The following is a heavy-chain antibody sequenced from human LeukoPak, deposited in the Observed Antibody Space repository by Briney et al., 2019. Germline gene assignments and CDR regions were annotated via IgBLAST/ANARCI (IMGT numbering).Heavy chain of an antibody. Sequence: PGGSLRLSCAASGFTFDDYGMSWVRQAPGKGLEWVSGINWNGGSTGYADSVKGRFTISRDNAKNSLYLQMNSLRAEDTAVYYCAAESNYYYDSSGYYYVPYFDYWGQGTLVTVSS. CDR1: GFTFDDYG. J-gene: IGHJ4*02. V-gene: IGHV3-20*04. CDR2: INWNGGST. CDR3: AAESNYYYDSSGYYYVPYFDY. D-gene: IGHD3-22*01.